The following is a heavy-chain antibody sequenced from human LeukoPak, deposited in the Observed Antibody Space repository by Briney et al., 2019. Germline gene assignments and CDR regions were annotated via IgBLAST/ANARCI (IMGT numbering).Heavy chain of an antibody. CDR2: IYHNGGA. J-gene: IGHJ5*02. CDR1: GYSINNGYQ. V-gene: IGHV4-38-2*02. CDR3: ARDPRWLTPDCTSTSCYDNYFDP. D-gene: IGHD2-2*01. Sequence: SETLSLTCAVSGYSINNGYQWAWIQQSPGRGLEWIGSIYHNGGAHYNPSLRSRVVISVDTSNNQFSLRLSSVTVADTAVYYCARDPRWLTPDCTSTSCYDNYFDPWGRGTLVTVSS.